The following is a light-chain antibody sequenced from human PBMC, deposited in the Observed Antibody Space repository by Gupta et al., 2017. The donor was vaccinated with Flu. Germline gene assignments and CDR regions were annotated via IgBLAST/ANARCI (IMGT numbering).Light chain of an antibody. Sequence: DIQMTQSPSSLSASVGDRVTITCRASQSISSYLDWYQQKPGKAPKLLIYAASSVQSGVPSRFSGSGSGTDFTLTISRLQPEDFATYYCQQSDSTPHTFGHGTKVDIK. CDR3: QQSDSTPHT. J-gene: IGKJ3*01. V-gene: IGKV1-39*01. CDR2: AAS. CDR1: QSISSY.